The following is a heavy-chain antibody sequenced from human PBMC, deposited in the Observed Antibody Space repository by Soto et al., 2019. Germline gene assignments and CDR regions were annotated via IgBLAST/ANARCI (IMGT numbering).Heavy chain of an antibody. V-gene: IGHV3-66*01. Sequence: GGSLRVSCAASGFTVSSNYMSWVRQAPGKGLEWVSVIYSGGSTYYADSVKGRFTISRDNSKNTLYLQMNSLRAEDTAVYSCAKDLADRRGPTDTWGQGTLVTVSS. J-gene: IGHJ5*02. CDR1: GFTVSSNY. CDR2: IYSGGST. CDR3: AKDLADRRGPTDT. D-gene: IGHD3-16*01.